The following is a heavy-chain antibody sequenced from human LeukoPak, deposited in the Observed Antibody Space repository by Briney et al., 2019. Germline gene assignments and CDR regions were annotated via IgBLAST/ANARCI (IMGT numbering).Heavy chain of an antibody. V-gene: IGHV3-48*01. J-gene: IGHJ4*02. CDR1: GFTFSSHS. D-gene: IGHD3-3*02. Sequence: GGSLRLSCAASGFTFSSHSINWVRQAPGKGLEWVSYISSSSSTIYYADSVKGRFTISRDNAKNSLYLQMNSLRAEDTAVYYCARGAYYHEDWGQGTLVTVSS. CDR2: ISSSSSTI. CDR3: ARGAYYHED.